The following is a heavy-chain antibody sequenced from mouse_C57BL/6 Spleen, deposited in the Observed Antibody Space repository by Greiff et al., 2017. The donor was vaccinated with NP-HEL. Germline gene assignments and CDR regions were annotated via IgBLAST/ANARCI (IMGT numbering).Heavy chain of an antibody. CDR2: IYPGDGDT. D-gene: IGHD1-1*01. Sequence: VQLQESGPELVKPGASVKISCKASGYAFSSSWMNWVKQRPGQGLEWIGRIYPGDGDTNYNGKFQGKATLTADKSSSTAYMQLSSLTSEDSAVYFCARAITTVVATRRYAMDYWGQGTSVTVSS. CDR3: ARAITTVVATRRYAMDY. V-gene: IGHV1-82*01. J-gene: IGHJ4*01. CDR1: GYAFSSSW.